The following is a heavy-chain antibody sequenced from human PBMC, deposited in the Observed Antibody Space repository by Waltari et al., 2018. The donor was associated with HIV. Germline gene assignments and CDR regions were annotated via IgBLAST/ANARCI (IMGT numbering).Heavy chain of an antibody. Sequence: QVQLVQSGAEVKKPGASVKVSCTASGYTFTGSYMHWVRQAPGQGLEWMGWINPNSGGTNYAQKFQGRVTMTRDTSISTAYMELSRLRSDDTAVYYCARAQYYYDSSGYYYGDYGMDVWGQGTTVTVSS. CDR3: ARAQYYYDSSGYYYGDYGMDV. CDR2: INPNSGGT. J-gene: IGHJ6*02. D-gene: IGHD3-22*01. CDR1: GYTFTGSY. V-gene: IGHV1-2*02.